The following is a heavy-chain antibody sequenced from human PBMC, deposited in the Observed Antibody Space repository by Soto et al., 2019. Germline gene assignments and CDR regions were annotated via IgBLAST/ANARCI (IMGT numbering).Heavy chain of an antibody. CDR3: ARCTDIVVVVAAPVGGFGI. J-gene: IGHJ3*02. CDR2: IYYSGST. Sequence: PGKGLEWIGSIYYSGSTYYNPSLKSRVTISVDTSKNQFSLKLSSVTAADTAVYYCARCTDIVVVVAAPVGGFGIWAQG. V-gene: IGHV4-39*01. D-gene: IGHD2-15*01.